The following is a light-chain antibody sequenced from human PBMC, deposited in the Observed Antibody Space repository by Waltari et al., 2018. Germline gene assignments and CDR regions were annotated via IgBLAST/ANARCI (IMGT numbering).Light chain of an antibody. CDR1: SSDVGGYNY. CDR2: DVS. Sequence: QSALTQPASVSGSPGQSITISCTGTSSDVGGYNYVSWYLQHPGKAPKLMIYDVSKRPSGVSNRFSGSKSGNTASLTISGLQAEDEADYYCSSYTSSSTYVFGGGTKLTVL. CDR3: SSYTSSSTYV. V-gene: IGLV2-14*01. J-gene: IGLJ2*01.